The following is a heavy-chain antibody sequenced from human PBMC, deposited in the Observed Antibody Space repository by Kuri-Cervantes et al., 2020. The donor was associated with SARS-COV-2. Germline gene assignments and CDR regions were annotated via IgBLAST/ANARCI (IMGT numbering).Heavy chain of an antibody. V-gene: IGHV4-39*01. D-gene: IGHD2-2*01. CDR3: ARVSGYCSSTSCRSYGYYYYYGMDV. CDR2: IYYSANT. CDR1: GGSIHSSPYY. J-gene: IGHJ6*02. Sequence: SETLSLTCTVSGGSIHSSPYYWGWIRQPPGQGLEWIGSIYYSANTYFNPSLKSRVTMSVDTSRNQFSLRLSSVTGADTAVYYCARVSGYCSSTSCRSYGYYYYYGMDVWGQGTTVTVSS.